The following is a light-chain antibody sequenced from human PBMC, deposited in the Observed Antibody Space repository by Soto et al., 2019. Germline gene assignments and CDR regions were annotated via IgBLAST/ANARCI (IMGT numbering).Light chain of an antibody. Sequence: EIVLTQSPGTLSLSPGERTTLSCRASQSISRYLAWYQQKPGQAPRLLIYGASTRATGIPDRFSGSGSGTDLTLTISGLEPKDFALYYCQQYDITPPNTFGGGTKVDIK. CDR2: GAS. V-gene: IGKV3-20*01. CDR3: QQYDITPPNT. J-gene: IGKJ4*01. CDR1: QSISRY.